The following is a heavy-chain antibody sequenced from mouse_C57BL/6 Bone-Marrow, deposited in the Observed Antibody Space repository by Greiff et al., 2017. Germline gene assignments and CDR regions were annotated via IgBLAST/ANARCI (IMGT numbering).Heavy chain of an antibody. Sequence: VQLQQSGAELVRPGASVKLSCTASGFNIKDDYMHWVKQRPEQGLEWIGWIDPENGDTEYASKFQGKATITADTSSNTAYLQLSSLTSEDTAVYYCTAFYYYGSSPCFDYWGQGTTLTVSS. CDR1: GFNIKDDY. V-gene: IGHV14-4*01. CDR2: IDPENGDT. J-gene: IGHJ2*01. CDR3: TAFYYYGSSPCFDY. D-gene: IGHD1-1*01.